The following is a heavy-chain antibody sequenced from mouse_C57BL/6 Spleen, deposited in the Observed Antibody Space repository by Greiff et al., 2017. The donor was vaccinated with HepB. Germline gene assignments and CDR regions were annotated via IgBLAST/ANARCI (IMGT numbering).Heavy chain of an antibody. J-gene: IGHJ2*01. CDR1: GYAFTNYL. CDR2: INPGSGGT. D-gene: IGHD3-3*01. V-gene: IGHV1-54*01. Sequence: VQLQQSGAELVRPGTSVKVSCKASGYAFTNYLIEWVKQRPGQGLEWIGVINPGSGGTNYNEKLKGKATLTADKSSSTAYMQLSSLTSEDSAVYFLARRGLGGLDYWGQGTTLTVSS. CDR3: ARRGLGGLDY.